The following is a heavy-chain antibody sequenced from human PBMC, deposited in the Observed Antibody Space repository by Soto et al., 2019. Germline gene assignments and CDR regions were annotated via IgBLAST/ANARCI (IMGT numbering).Heavy chain of an antibody. CDR1: GGTFSSYT. CDR2: IIPILGIA. J-gene: IGHJ3*02. CDR3: ARVAIQGDAFEI. V-gene: IGHV1-69*02. Sequence: SVKVSCKASGGTFSSYTISWVRQAPGQGLEWMGRIIPILGIANYAQKFQGRVAITADKSTSTAYMELSSLRSEDTAVYYCARVAIQGDAFEIWGQGTMVTVSS.